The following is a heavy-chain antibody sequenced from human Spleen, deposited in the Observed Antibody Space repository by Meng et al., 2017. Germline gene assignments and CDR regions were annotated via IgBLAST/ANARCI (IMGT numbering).Heavy chain of an antibody. V-gene: IGHV4-34*01. CDR2: INHSGST. CDR1: GGSFSGYY. CDR3: AVKDYTFWSGYSSSY. D-gene: IGHD3-3*01. J-gene: IGHJ4*02. Sequence: QVQLQQWGAGRLKRSETLSLTCAVYGGSFSGYYWSWVRQPPGKGLEWIGDINHSGSTNYNPSLKSRVTISVGTSKNQFSLKLSSVTAADTAVYYCAVKDYTFWSGYSSSYWGQGTLVTVSS.